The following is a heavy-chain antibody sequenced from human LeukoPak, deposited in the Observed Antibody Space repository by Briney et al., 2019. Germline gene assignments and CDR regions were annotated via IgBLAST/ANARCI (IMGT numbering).Heavy chain of an antibody. V-gene: IGHV1-8*01. CDR3: AGELRVRGVIYNY. J-gene: IGHJ4*02. CDR2: MNPNSGNT. Sequence: ASVKVSCKASGYTFTSYDINWVRQATGQGLEWMGWMNPNSGNTGYAQKFQGRVTMTRNTSISTAYMELSSLRSEDTAVYYCAGELRVRGVIYNYWGQGTLVTVSS. CDR1: GYTFTSYD. D-gene: IGHD3-10*01.